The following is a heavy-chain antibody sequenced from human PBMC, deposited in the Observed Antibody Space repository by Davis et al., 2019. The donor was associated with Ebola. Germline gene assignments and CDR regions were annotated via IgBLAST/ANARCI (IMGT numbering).Heavy chain of an antibody. J-gene: IGHJ4*02. Sequence: ASVKVSCKTSGYTFTSYGISWVRQAPGQGLEWVGWINTHNGNTNLAQKLHDRVTLTTDTSTSTAYMEMRSLRSDDTAVYYCARDFEFWGQGTLVTVSS. V-gene: IGHV1-18*01. CDR2: INTHNGNT. CDR1: GYTFTSYG. CDR3: ARDFEF.